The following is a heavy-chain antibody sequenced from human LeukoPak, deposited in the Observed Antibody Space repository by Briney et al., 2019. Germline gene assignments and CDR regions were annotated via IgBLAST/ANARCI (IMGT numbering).Heavy chain of an antibody. J-gene: IGHJ3*02. V-gene: IGHV3-30*19. D-gene: IGHD3-10*01. CDR3: ARAMVRGVIIPYDAFDI. Sequence: GGSLRLSCAASGFTFSSYGMHWVRQAPGKGLEWVAVIWYDGSNKYYADSVKGRFTISRDNSKNTLYLQMNSLRAEDTAVYYCARAMVRGVIIPYDAFDIWGQGTMVTVSS. CDR2: IWYDGSNK. CDR1: GFTFSSYG.